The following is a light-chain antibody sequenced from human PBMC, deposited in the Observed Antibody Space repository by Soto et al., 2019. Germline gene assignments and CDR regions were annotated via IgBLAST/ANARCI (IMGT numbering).Light chain of an antibody. CDR2: EGS. J-gene: IGLJ1*01. CDR3: CSYAGSLYV. V-gene: IGLV2-23*01. Sequence: QSVLTQPASVSGSPGQSIPISCAGTSSDVGSYNLVSWYQQHPGKAPKLVIYEGSKRPSGVSNRFSGSKSGNTASLTISGVQADDEADYYCCSYAGSLYVFGTGTQLTVL. CDR1: SSDVGSYNL.